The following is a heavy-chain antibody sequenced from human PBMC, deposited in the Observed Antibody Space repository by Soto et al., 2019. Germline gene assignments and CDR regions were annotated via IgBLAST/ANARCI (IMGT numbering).Heavy chain of an antibody. CDR1: GFTFSSYE. D-gene: IGHD2-21*02. J-gene: IGHJ4*02. V-gene: IGHV3-48*03. CDR3: ARGFRQRTVVLTSHLFDY. Sequence: HPGGSLRLSCAASGFTFSSYEMNWVRQAPGKGLEWVSYISSSGSTIYYADSVKGRFTISRDNAKNSLYLQMNSLRAEDTAVYYCARGFRQRTVVLTSHLFDYWGQGTLVTVSS. CDR2: ISSSGSTI.